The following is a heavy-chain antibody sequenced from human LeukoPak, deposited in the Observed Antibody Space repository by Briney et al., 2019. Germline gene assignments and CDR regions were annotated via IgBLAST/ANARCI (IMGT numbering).Heavy chain of an antibody. Sequence: ESLSLTPAVPGGSPKIYYRSWIPQPPGKGLGWVGYIYYTGSTTYNPSLTSRVAISVDTSTHQSSLKLNSATAGATAGSYCPRGYSRSSGRPDYWGQGTLVSVSS. CDR1: GGSPKIYY. D-gene: IGHD6-6*01. V-gene: IGHV4-59*08. CDR3: PRGYSRSSGRPDY. CDR2: IYYTGST. J-gene: IGHJ4*02.